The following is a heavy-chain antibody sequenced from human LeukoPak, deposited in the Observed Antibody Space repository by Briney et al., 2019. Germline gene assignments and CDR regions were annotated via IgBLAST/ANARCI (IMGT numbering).Heavy chain of an antibody. CDR3: ARGGGSGSSVLVY. V-gene: IGHV3-23*01. Sequence: GGSLRLSCAASGFTFSSYAMSWVRQAPGKGLEWVSGISGSGDSTYYADYVKGRFTISRDNSKNTLYLQMNSLRAEDTAVYYCARGGGSGSSVLVYWGQGTLVTVSS. CDR1: GFTFSSYA. CDR2: ISGSGDST. J-gene: IGHJ4*02. D-gene: IGHD3-10*01.